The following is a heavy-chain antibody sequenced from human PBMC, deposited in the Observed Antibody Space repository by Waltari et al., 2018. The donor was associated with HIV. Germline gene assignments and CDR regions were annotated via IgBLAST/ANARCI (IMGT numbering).Heavy chain of an antibody. V-gene: IGHV4-34*01. CDR1: GGSFSGYF. CDR2: INPSGNT. CDR3: ARGQGVGEALWFAELYMSGLDV. Sequence: QVQLQQWGAGLLKPSETLSLTCAVYGGSFSGYFWIWVRQPPGKGLEWIGEINPSGNTNYNASLKSRVTISGDTSKNQFSLELTSLTAADTAVYYCARGQGVGEALWFAELYMSGLDVWGQGTTVTVSS. D-gene: IGHD3-10*01. J-gene: IGHJ6*02.